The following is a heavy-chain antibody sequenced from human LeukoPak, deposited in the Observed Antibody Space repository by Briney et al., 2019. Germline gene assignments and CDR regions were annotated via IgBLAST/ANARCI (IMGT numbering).Heavy chain of an antibody. CDR2: ISSSGRSM. J-gene: IGHJ4*02. V-gene: IGHV3-11*01. D-gene: IGHD1-26*01. CDR1: GFTFSNYY. CDR3: ARDKVGATEFDY. Sequence: GGSLRLSCAASGFTFSNYYMNWIRQAPGKGLEWVSYISSSGRSMYYADSVKGRFTISRDNAQNSLYPQMNSLRDEDTAVFYCARDKVGATEFDYWGQGTLVTVSS.